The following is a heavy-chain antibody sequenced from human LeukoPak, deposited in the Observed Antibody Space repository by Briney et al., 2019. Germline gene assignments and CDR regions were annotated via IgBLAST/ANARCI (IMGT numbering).Heavy chain of an antibody. CDR1: GGSISSSSYY. J-gene: IGHJ6*02. Sequence: SETLSLTCTVSGGSISSSSYYWGWIRQPPGEGLEWIGSIYYSGSTYYNPSLKSRVTISVDTSKNQFSLKLSSVTAADTAVYYCARWCGGDCYHYYYGMDVWGQGTTVTVSS. CDR2: IYYSGST. V-gene: IGHV4-39*07. CDR3: ARWCGGDCYHYYYGMDV. D-gene: IGHD2-21*02.